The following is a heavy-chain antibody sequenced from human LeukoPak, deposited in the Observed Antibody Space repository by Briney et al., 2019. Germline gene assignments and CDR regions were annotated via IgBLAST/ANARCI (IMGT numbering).Heavy chain of an antibody. Sequence: GRSLRLSCAASGFTFDDYAMHWVRQAPGKGLGWVSGISWNSGSIGYADSVKGRFTISRDNAKNSLYLQMNSLRAEDTALYYCAKGSGYYYYYYYMDVWGKGTTVTVSS. CDR3: AKGSGYYYYYYYMDV. J-gene: IGHJ6*03. CDR1: GFTFDDYA. V-gene: IGHV3-9*01. CDR2: ISWNSGSI. D-gene: IGHD3-22*01.